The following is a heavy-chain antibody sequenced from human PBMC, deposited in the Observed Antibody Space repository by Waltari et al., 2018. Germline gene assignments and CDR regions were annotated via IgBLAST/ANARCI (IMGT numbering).Heavy chain of an antibody. D-gene: IGHD4-17*01. J-gene: IGHJ4*02. V-gene: IGHV4-4*02. CDR2: IYHSGST. CDR3: ARGDYGDRKPLDY. Sequence: SNWWSWVRQPPGKGLEWIGEIYHSGSTNYNPSLKSRVTISVDKSKNQFSLKLSSVTAADTAVYYCARGDYGDRKPLDYWGQGTLVTVSS. CDR1: SNW.